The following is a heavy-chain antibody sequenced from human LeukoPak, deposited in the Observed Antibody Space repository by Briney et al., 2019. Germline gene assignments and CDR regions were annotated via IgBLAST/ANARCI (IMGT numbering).Heavy chain of an antibody. Sequence: ASQTLSLTCTVSGGSISNGGDYWSWIRQPPGKGLEWIGEINHSGSTNYNPSLKSRVTISVDTSKNQFSLKLSSVTAADTAVYYCARGQGTGSWFYYYYYMDVWGKGTTVTVSS. CDR2: INHSGST. CDR1: GGSISNGGDY. CDR3: ARGQGTGSWFYYYYYMDV. J-gene: IGHJ6*03. V-gene: IGHV4-34*01. D-gene: IGHD6-13*01.